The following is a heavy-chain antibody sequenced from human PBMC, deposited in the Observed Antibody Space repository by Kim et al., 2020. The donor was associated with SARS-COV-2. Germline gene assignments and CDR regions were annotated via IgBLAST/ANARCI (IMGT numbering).Heavy chain of an antibody. CDR1: GGSFSGYY. Sequence: SETLSLTCAVYGGSFSGYYWSWIRQPPGKGLEWIGEINHSGSTNYNPSLKSRVTISVDTSKNQFSLKLSSVTAADTAVYYCARRGYSGSYYVVYYYGMDVWGQGTTVTVSS. V-gene: IGHV4-34*01. CDR2: INHSGST. CDR3: ARRGYSGSYYVVYYYGMDV. J-gene: IGHJ6*02. D-gene: IGHD1-26*01.